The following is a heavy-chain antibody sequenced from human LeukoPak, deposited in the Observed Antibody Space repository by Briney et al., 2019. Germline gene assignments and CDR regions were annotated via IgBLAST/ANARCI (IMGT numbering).Heavy chain of an antibody. CDR2: ISGGGGNT. CDR3: GKNRYSGSLSPFDI. Sequence: GGSLRLSCAASKFAFSSYAMSWVRQAPGKGLEWVSAISGGGGNTYYADSVKGRFTISRDNSKNTLYLQMNSLRAEDTAVYYCGKNRYSGSLSPFDIWGQGTMVTVSS. J-gene: IGHJ3*02. V-gene: IGHV3-23*01. D-gene: IGHD1-26*01. CDR1: KFAFSSYA.